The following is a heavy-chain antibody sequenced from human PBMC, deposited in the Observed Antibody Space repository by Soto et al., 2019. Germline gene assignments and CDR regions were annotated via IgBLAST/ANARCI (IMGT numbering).Heavy chain of an antibody. CDR2: ISSSGSTI. V-gene: IGHV3-48*03. CDR1: GFTFISYE. D-gene: IGHD3-9*01. CDR3: ARDPTGPYYDILTGYYRIYHFDY. J-gene: IGHJ4*02. Sequence: GGSLRLSCASSGFTFISYEMNWVRQAPGKGLEWVSYISSSGSTIYYADSVKGRFTISRDNAKNSLYLQMNSLRAEDTAVYYCARDPTGPYYDILTGYYRIYHFDYWGQGTLVTVSS.